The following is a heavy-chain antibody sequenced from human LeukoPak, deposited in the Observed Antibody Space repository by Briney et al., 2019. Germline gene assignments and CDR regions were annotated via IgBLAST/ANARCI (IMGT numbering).Heavy chain of an antibody. J-gene: IGHJ4*02. CDR2: IYYSGST. CDR1: GGSISSSSYY. D-gene: IGHD5-18*01. V-gene: IGHV4-39*01. Sequence: PSETLSLTCTVSGGSISSSSYYWGWIRQPPGKGLEWIGSIYYSGSTYYNPSLKSRVTISVDTSKNQFSLKLSSVTAADTAVYYYARHVFAVQLWSHFDYWGQGTLVTVSS. CDR3: ARHVFAVQLWSHFDY.